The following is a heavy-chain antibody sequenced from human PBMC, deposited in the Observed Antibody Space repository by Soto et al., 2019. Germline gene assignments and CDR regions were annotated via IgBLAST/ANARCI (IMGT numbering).Heavy chain of an antibody. D-gene: IGHD2-15*01. J-gene: IGHJ6*02. V-gene: IGHV3-30-3*01. CDR2: LSYAGNNK. Sequence: ESGGGVVPPGRSLRLSCAAAGCTFSSYAMHWVRQAPGKGLEGVAVLSYAGNNKYYVDSVKGRFTISRDNSRNTLYLQMNSLRAEDTAVFYCARDLKYCTGSSCHNQGYYYALDVWGQGTTVTVSS. CDR3: ARDLKYCTGSSCHNQGYYYALDV. CDR1: GCTFSSYA.